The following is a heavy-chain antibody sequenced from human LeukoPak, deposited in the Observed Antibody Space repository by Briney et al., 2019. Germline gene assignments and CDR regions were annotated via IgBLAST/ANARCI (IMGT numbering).Heavy chain of an antibody. CDR2: IYYSGST. CDR3: ARVHYYDSSGYQYYFDY. Sequence: SETLSLTCTVSGGSISSYYWSWIRQPPGKGLEWIGYIYYSGSTNYNPSLKSRVTISVDTSKNQFSLKLSSVTAADTAVYYCARVHYYDSSGYQYYFDYWGQGTLVTVSS. D-gene: IGHD3-22*01. J-gene: IGHJ4*02. V-gene: IGHV4-59*01. CDR1: GGSISSYY.